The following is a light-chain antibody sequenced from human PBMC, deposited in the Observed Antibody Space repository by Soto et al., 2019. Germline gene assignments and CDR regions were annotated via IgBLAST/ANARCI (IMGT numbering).Light chain of an antibody. CDR2: DVN. J-gene: IGLJ2*01. V-gene: IGLV2-14*03. CDR3: TSWTTSTTMI. CDR1: SSDIGAYTF. Sequence: QSALTQPASVSGSPGQSITISCTGTSSDIGAYTFVSWYQQHPGKAPKLMLYDVNIRPSGVSNRFSGSKSGNTASLTISGLKAEDEADYYCTSWTTSTTMIFGGGTKLTV.